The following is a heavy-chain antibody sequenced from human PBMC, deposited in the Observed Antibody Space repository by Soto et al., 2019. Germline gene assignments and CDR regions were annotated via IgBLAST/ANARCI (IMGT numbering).Heavy chain of an antibody. CDR1: DLPFIANY. CDR3: AREDFDY. J-gene: IGHJ4*02. V-gene: IGHV3-11*01. CDR2: ISSSGSTI. Sequence: QVQLVESGGAWSNPGGPLGPPCAASDLPFIANYISGIGKAQGKGRGWVSYISSSGSTIYYADSVKGRFTISRDNAKNSLYLQMNSLRAEDTAVYYCAREDFDYWGQGTLVTVSS.